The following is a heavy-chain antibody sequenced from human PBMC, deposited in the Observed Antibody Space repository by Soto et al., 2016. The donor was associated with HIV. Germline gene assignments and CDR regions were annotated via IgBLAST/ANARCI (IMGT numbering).Heavy chain of an antibody. D-gene: IGHD6-13*01. V-gene: IGHV3-23*01. CDR3: AEAGAGYSSSWYGAFDY. CDR1: RFTFSSYA. J-gene: IGHJ4*02. CDR2: ISGSGGST. Sequence: EVQLLESGEAWYSLGSLRLSCATSRFTFSSYAMSWVRQAPGKGLEWVSVISGSGGSTYYAEFVKGRFTISRDNSKNTLYLQMNSLRAEDTAVYYCAEAGAGYSSSWYGAFDYWGQGTLVTVSS.